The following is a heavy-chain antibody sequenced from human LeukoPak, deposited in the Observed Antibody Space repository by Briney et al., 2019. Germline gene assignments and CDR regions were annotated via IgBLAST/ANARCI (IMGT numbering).Heavy chain of an antibody. Sequence: ASVKVSCKASGYTFTNFEINWVRQVAGQGLEWMGWMRPNSGETVKVQKFQGRVTMTRDISTSTAYMELTGLRSDDTAVYFCARGYCSGGGCYTAEYLPHWGQGTLVTVSS. D-gene: IGHD2-15*01. CDR1: GYTFTNFE. J-gene: IGHJ1*01. CDR2: MRPNSGET. V-gene: IGHV1-8*02. CDR3: ARGYCSGGGCYTAEYLPH.